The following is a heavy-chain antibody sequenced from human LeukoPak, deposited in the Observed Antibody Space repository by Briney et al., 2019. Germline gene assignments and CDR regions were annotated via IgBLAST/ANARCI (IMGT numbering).Heavy chain of an antibody. CDR1: GYTFTGYY. D-gene: IGHD5-18*01. V-gene: IGHV7-4-1*02. CDR3: GRDPKLGIRGYTYGYIDS. J-gene: IGHJ4*02. Sequence: GASVKVSCKASGYTFTGYYMHWVRQAPGQGLEWMGWINTNTGNPTYAQGFAGRYVFSLDTSVSTAYLQISGLKADDTAVYYCGRDPKLGIRGYTYGYIDSWGQGTLVIVSS. CDR2: INTNTGNP.